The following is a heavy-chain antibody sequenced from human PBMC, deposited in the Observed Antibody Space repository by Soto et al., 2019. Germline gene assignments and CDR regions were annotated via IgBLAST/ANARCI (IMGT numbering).Heavy chain of an antibody. CDR1: GGPVSNSNYY. CDR2: VYYRGIS. D-gene: IGHD2-8*01. Sequence: SETLSLTCTVSGGPVSNSNYYWVWIRQSPGKGLEWIGSVYYRGISYSKSSVKSRVTISVDTSKNQFSLNLNSVTASDTAVYFCVSQRTSVLTQAYFDYWGPGALVTVPQ. V-gene: IGHV4-39*01. J-gene: IGHJ4*02. CDR3: VSQRTSVLTQAYFDY.